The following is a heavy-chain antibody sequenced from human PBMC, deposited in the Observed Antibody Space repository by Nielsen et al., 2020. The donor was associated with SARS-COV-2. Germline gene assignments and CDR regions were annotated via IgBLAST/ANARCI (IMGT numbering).Heavy chain of an antibody. CDR3: ARITPSSGWHY. Sequence: ASVKVSCKASGYTFTNYAMHWVRQAPGERLEWMGWINAGNGNTKYSQKFQGRVTMTRDTSASTAYMELGSLRSEDTAVYYCARITPSSGWHYWGQGTLVTVSS. J-gene: IGHJ4*02. D-gene: IGHD6-19*01. CDR2: INAGNGNT. V-gene: IGHV1-3*01. CDR1: GYTFTNYA.